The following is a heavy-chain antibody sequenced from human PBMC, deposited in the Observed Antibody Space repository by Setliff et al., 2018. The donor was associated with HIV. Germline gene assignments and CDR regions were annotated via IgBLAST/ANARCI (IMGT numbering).Heavy chain of an antibody. CDR3: AKPPHPVVTSDYWYFDL. J-gene: IGHJ2*01. Sequence: PGGSLRLSCSASGFTFNSYWMSWVRQAPGKGLEWVANIKQDESEEYYLDSVKGRFTISRDNAKNSLYLRMNSLRAEDTAVYYCAKPPHPVVTSDYWYFDLWGRGTLVTVSS. D-gene: IGHD2-15*01. CDR1: GFTFNSYW. V-gene: IGHV3-7*01. CDR2: IKQDESEE.